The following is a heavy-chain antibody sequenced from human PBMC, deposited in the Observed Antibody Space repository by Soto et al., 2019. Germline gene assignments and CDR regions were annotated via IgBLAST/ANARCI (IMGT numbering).Heavy chain of an antibody. CDR1: GLPFTSYS. CDR2: ISNIGVTT. J-gene: IGHJ4*02. CDR3: LKGSAASGWLTHDY. Sequence: EVQFLESGGVLVQPGGSLRLSCSVSGLPFTSYSMSWVRQPPGKGLEWVSDISNIGVTTNYADSVKGRFTVSRDNSKNTVYLQMNSLRAEDTAVYYCLKGSAASGWLTHDYWGQGTLVTVSS. V-gene: IGHV3-23*01. D-gene: IGHD3-10*01.